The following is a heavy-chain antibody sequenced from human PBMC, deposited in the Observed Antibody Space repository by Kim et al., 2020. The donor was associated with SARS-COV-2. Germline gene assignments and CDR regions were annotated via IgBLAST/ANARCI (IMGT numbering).Heavy chain of an antibody. J-gene: IGHJ4*02. Sequence: GGSLRLSCAASGFTFSNAWMSWVRQAPGKGLEWVGRIKSKTDGGTTDYAAPVKGRFTISRDDSKNTLYLQMNSLKTEDTAVYYCTTGRLAVVVTAYYFDYWGQGTLVTVSS. CDR1: GFTFSNAW. CDR3: TTGRLAVVVTAYYFDY. CDR2: IKSKTDGGTT. V-gene: IGHV3-15*01. D-gene: IGHD2-21*02.